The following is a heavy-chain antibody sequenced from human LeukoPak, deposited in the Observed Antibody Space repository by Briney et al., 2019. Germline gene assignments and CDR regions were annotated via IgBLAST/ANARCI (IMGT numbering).Heavy chain of an antibody. D-gene: IGHD3-16*02. CDR2: IKQDGSEK. CDR1: GFTFSSFG. J-gene: IGHJ4*02. CDR3: ARESPLSGNDY. Sequence: PGGSLRLSCAASGFTFSSFGMHWVRQAPGKGLEWVANIKQDGSEKYYVDSVKGRFTISRDNAKNSLYLQMSSLRAEDTAVYYCARESPLSGNDYWGQGTLVTVSS. V-gene: IGHV3-7*01.